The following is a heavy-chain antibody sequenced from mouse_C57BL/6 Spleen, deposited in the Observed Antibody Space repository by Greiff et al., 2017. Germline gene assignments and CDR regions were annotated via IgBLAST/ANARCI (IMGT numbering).Heavy chain of an antibody. CDR1: GYAFSSSW. CDR2: IYPGDGDT. D-gene: IGHD2-4*01. V-gene: IGHV1-82*01. J-gene: IGHJ4*01. CDR3: ARRLRRLYAMEY. Sequence: QVQLQQSGPELVKPGASVKISCKASGYAFSSSWMNWVKQRPGKGLEWIGRIYPGDGDTNYNGKFKGKATLAADKSSSTAYMQLSSLTSEDSAVYCCARRLRRLYAMEYWGQGTSVTVAS.